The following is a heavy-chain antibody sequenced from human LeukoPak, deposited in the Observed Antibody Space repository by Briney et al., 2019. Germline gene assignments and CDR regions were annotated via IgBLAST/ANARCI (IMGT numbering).Heavy chain of an antibody. CDR2: ISSSGST. Sequence: PSETLSLTCTVSGGSISSSSYHWVWIRRPPGKGLDWIGTISSSGSTYYNPSLKSRVTISVDTSKNQFSLRLSSVTAADTAVYYCATYYYTGTYNYFDYWGQGTLVTVSS. CDR3: ATYYYTGTYNYFDY. V-gene: IGHV4-39*01. D-gene: IGHD1-26*01. J-gene: IGHJ4*02. CDR1: GGSISSSSYH.